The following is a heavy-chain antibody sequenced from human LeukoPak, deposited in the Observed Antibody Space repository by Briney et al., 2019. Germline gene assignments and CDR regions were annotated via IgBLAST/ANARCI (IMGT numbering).Heavy chain of an antibody. D-gene: IGHD3-22*01. CDR1: LGSIRSGDYY. J-gene: IGHJ3*02. Sequence: SGTPSLTRTLPLGSIRSGDYYSSCIRQPPGDGLGCLGYIYYSGSTYDNPSLKSRVTISVDTSKNQLSLKLSSVTAADTAVYYWARDVYYDSSGYWDAFDIWGQGTMVTVSS. CDR3: ARDVYYDSSGYWDAFDI. V-gene: IGHV4-30-4*01. CDR2: IYYSGST.